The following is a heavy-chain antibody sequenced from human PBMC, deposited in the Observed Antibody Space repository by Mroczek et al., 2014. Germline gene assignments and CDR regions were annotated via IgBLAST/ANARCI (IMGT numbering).Heavy chain of an antibody. J-gene: IGHJ4*02. D-gene: IGHD1-26*01. CDR1: GYTFTSYG. CDR3: ARGGYSKWELLRGVGATDY. Sequence: VQLVETGAEVKKPGASVKVSCKASGYTFTSYGISWVRQAPGQGLEWMGWISAYNGNTNYAQKLQGRVTMTTDTSTSTAYMELRSLRSDDTAVYYCARGGYSKWELLRGVGATDYWGQGTLVTVSS. V-gene: IGHV1-18*01. CDR2: ISAYNGNT.